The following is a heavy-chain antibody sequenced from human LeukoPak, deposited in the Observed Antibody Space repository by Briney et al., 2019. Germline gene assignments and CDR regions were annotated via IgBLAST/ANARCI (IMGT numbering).Heavy chain of an antibody. CDR3: ALTYYYGSGSSGWFDP. V-gene: IGHV4-59*01. J-gene: IGHJ5*02. CDR1: GGSISSYY. D-gene: IGHD3-10*01. CDR2: IYYSGST. Sequence: PSETLSLTCTVSGGSISSYYWSWIRQPPGKGLEWIGYIYYSGSTNYNPSLKSRVTISVDTSKNQFSLKLSSVTAADTAVYYCALTYYYGSGSSGWFDPWGQGTLVTVSS.